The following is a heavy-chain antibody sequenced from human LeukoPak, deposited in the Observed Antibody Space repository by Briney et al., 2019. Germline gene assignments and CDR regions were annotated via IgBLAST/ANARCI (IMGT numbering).Heavy chain of an antibody. Sequence: SETLSLTCAVYGGSFSGYYWSWIRQPPGKGLEWIGEVNHSGITNYNPSLKSRVTISVDTSKNQFSLKLSSVTAADTAVYYCARGSGVRGANDCLDYWGQGTLVTVSS. CDR1: GGSFSGYY. V-gene: IGHV4-34*01. J-gene: IGHJ4*02. CDR3: ARGSGVRGANDCLDY. CDR2: VNHSGIT. D-gene: IGHD3-10*01.